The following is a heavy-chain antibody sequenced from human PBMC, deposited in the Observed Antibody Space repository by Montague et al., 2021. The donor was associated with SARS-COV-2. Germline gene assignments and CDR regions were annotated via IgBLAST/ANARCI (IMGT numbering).Heavy chain of an antibody. V-gene: IGHV4-34*01. D-gene: IGHD3-10*01. J-gene: IGHJ3*01. CDR1: GGSFSDYY. Sequence: SETLSLTCAVYGGSFSDYYWTWIRQPPGKGLEWIGEINESVSAKYTPSLKSRVTISIDAAKSQFSLNLYSVTAADTALYYCPRRAHRGVRGLDAGGQGTLVTVSS. CDR2: INESVSA. CDR3: PRRAHRGVRGLDA.